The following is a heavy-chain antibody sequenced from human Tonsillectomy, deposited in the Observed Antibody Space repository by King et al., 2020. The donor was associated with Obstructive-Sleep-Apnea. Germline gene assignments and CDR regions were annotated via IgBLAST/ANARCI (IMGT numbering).Heavy chain of an antibody. Sequence: VQLVESGGGLVQPGGSLRLSCAASGFTFSSYSMNWVRQAPGKGLEWGSYIRSSSSTTYYADSVKGRFTISRDKAKNSLYLQMNSQRAEDTAVYYCARAGGIAAGPWGQGTLVTVSS. V-gene: IGHV3-48*01. J-gene: IGHJ5*02. D-gene: IGHD6-13*01. CDR3: ARAGGIAAGP. CDR2: IRSSSSTT. CDR1: GFTFSSYS.